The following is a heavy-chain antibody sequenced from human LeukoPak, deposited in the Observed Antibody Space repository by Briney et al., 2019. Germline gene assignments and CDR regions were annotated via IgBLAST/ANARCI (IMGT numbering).Heavy chain of an antibody. CDR2: IYTSGSN. CDR3: ATWIAAAGYYAFDI. J-gene: IGHJ3*02. D-gene: IGHD6-13*01. V-gene: IGHV4-4*07. CDR1: GGSISSYY. Sequence: SETLSLTCTVSGGSISSYYWSWIRQPVGKGLEWIGRIYTSGSNNYNPSLKSRVTMSVDTSKNQFSLKLSSVTAADTAVYYCATWIAAAGYYAFDIWGQGTMVTVSS.